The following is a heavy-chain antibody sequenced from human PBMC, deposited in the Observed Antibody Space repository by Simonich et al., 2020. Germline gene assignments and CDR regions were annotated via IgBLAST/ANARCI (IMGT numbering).Heavy chain of an antibody. V-gene: IGHV3-7*01. CDR3: ARDGLGTAYYYYMDV. CDR1: GFTFSSYW. J-gene: IGHJ6*03. D-gene: IGHD7-27*01. Sequence: EVQLVESGGGLVQPGGSLRLSCAASGFTFSSYWMSWVRQAPGKGLEWVANIKQDGSVKDYVDSVKGRFTISRDNAKNSLYLQMNSLRAEDTAVYYCARDGLGTAYYYYMDVWGKGTTVTVSS. CDR2: IKQDGSVK.